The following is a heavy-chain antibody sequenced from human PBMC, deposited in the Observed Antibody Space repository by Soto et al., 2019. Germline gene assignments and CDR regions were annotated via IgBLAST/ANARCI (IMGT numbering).Heavy chain of an antibody. CDR1: GFSFGSYA. J-gene: IGHJ4*02. D-gene: IGHD4-17*01. CDR3: VKGGPTVIYFDH. V-gene: IGHV3-23*01. Sequence: EMQLLESGGGLVQPGGSLRLSCAASGFSFGSYAMTWVRQAPGKGLEWVSSIGGYGHTTHYAEFVQGRFIISRDDSKKTMDLQMNSLRVEDTAVYYCVKGGPTVIYFDHWGQGNLVSVSS. CDR2: IGGYGHTT.